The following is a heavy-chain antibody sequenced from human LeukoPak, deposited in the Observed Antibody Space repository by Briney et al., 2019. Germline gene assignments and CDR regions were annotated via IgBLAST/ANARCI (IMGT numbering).Heavy chain of an antibody. D-gene: IGHD3-3*01. Sequence: GGSLRLSCAASGFTFSSYAMHWVRQAPGKGLEWVAVISYDGSNKYYADSVKGRFTFSRDNAENTLFLEMSSLRVEDTAVYYCVRERNNFWSGHHSIFDSWGQGTLVTVSS. CDR1: GFTFSSYA. CDR3: VRERNNFWSGHHSIFDS. V-gene: IGHV3-30-3*01. CDR2: ISYDGSNK. J-gene: IGHJ4*02.